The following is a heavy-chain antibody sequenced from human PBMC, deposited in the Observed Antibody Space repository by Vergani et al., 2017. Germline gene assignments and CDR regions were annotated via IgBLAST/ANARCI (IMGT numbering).Heavy chain of an antibody. CDR1: GGAFTNSA. Sequence: QVQLVQSGAEVKKPGSSVKVSCKASGGAFTNSAFSWVRQVPGQGLEWMGRIITFFGNTDYAQKFQGRFTINADEFTKTVDMQLSNLRSEDTAVYYCARDCPGCGGDCSAGWYFDLWGRGTLVTVSS. CDR2: IITFFGNT. J-gene: IGHJ2*01. D-gene: IGHD2-21*02. V-gene: IGHV1-69*13. CDR3: ARDCPGCGGDCSAGWYFDL.